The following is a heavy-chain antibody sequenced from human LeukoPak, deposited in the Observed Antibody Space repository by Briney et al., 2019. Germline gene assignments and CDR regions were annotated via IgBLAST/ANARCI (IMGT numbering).Heavy chain of an antibody. Sequence: VSVTVSCKASGYTFTSYGISWVRQAPGQGLEWMGWISAYNGNTNYAQKLQGRVTMTTDTSTSTAYMELRSLRSDDTAVYYCARDHRNYDDSSGYFRLWGQGTLVTVSS. D-gene: IGHD3-22*01. CDR3: ARDHRNYDDSSGYFRL. V-gene: IGHV1-18*01. J-gene: IGHJ4*02. CDR1: GYTFTSYG. CDR2: ISAYNGNT.